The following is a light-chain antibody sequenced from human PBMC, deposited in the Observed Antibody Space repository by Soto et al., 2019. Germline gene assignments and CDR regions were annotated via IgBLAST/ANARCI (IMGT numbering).Light chain of an antibody. J-gene: IGKJ4*01. V-gene: IGKV3-11*01. Sequence: EIVLTQSPATLSLSPWERGTLSCRASQSIGNSLAWYQQKSGQKPRLLIYGASTRATGIPGRFSGSGSGTDFTLTISSLEPQDSAVYYCHQRSNWPPFTFGGGTKVEIK. CDR2: GAS. CDR1: QSIGNS. CDR3: HQRSNWPPFT.